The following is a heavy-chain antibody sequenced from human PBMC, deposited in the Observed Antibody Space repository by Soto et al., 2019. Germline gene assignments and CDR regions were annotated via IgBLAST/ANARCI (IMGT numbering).Heavy chain of an antibody. CDR1: GGSISSYY. D-gene: IGHD6-13*01. CDR2: IYTSGST. V-gene: IGHV4-4*07. Sequence: PSEILSLTCTVSGGSISSYYWSWIRQPAGKGLEWIGRIYTSGSTNYNPSLKSRVTMSVDTSKNQFSLKLSSVTTADTAVYYCARVSSPVAAAGSTYYYYYGMDVWGQGTTVTVSS. J-gene: IGHJ6*02. CDR3: ARVSSPVAAAGSTYYYYYGMDV.